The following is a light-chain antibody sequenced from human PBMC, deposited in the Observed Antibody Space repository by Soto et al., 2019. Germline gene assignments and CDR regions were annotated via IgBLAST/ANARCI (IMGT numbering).Light chain of an antibody. V-gene: IGKV4-1*01. CDR3: QQYYSTPFS. J-gene: IGKJ4*01. CDR1: QSVLYSSNNKNY. Sequence: DIVMTQSPDSLAVSVGERATINCKSSQSVLYSSNNKNYLAWYQQKPGQPPKLLIYWASTRESGVPDRFSGSGSGTDVTLTISSLQAEDVAVYYGQQYYSTPFSFGGGTKVEIK. CDR2: WAS.